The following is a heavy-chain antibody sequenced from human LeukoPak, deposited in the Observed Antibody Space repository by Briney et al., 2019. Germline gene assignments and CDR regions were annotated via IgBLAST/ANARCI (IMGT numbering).Heavy chain of an antibody. V-gene: IGHV3-30-3*01. CDR3: AKGFSGNFDY. D-gene: IGHD3-10*01. J-gene: IGHJ4*02. CDR2: ISYDGSNK. Sequence: GGSLRLSCAASGFTFSSYAMHWVRQAPGKGLEWVAVISYDGSNKYYADSVKGRFTISRDNSKNTLYLQMNSLRAEDTAVYYCAKGFSGNFDYWGQGTLVTVSS. CDR1: GFTFSSYA.